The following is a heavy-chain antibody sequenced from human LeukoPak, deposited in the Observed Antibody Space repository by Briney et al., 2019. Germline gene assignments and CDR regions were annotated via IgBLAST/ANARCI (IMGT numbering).Heavy chain of an antibody. CDR2: IYYSGST. CDR1: GGSISSSSYY. D-gene: IGHD3-22*01. V-gene: IGHV4-39*01. J-gene: IGHJ1*01. Sequence: SETLSLTCTVSGGSISSSSYYWGWIRQPPGKGLEWIGSIYYSGSTYYNPSLKSRVTISVDTSKNQFSLKLSSVTAADTAVYYCARHSDYYDRVEYFQHWGQGTLVTVSS. CDR3: ARHSDYYDRVEYFQH.